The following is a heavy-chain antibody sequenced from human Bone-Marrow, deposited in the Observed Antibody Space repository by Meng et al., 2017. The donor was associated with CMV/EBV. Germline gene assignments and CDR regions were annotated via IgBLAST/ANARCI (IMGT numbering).Heavy chain of an antibody. CDR3: ASSRRDMEGYFDY. J-gene: IGHJ4*02. V-gene: IGHV1-69*05. Sequence: KASGGTFSSYAISWVRQAPGQGLEWMGGIIPIFGTANYAQKFQGRVTITTDESTGTAYMELSSLRSEDAAVYYCASSRRDMEGYFDYWGQGTLVTVSS. D-gene: IGHD2-15*01. CDR2: IIPIFGTA. CDR1: GGTFSSYA.